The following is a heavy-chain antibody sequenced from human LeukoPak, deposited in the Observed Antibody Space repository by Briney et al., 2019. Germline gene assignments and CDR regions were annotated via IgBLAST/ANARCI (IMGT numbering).Heavy chain of an antibody. V-gene: IGHV3-23*01. Sequence: GGSLRLSCAASGFTFSSYAMSWVRQAPGKGLEWVSGISGSGGRTYYADSAKGRFTISRDNSKNTLFLVMNSLRAEDTAVYYCAKDAISSIAVRRFDYWGQGTLVTVSS. CDR1: GFTFSSYA. J-gene: IGHJ4*02. CDR3: AKDAISSIAVRRFDY. D-gene: IGHD6-6*01. CDR2: ISGSGGRT.